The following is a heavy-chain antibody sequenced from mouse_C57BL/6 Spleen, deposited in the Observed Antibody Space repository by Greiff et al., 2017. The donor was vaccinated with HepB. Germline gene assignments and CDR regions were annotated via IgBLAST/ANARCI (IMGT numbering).Heavy chain of an antibody. J-gene: IGHJ1*03. V-gene: IGHV5-17*01. D-gene: IGHD1-1*01. CDR1: GFTFSDYG. CDR3: ASLTTVVAPPWYFDV. CDR2: ISSGSSTI. Sequence: EVQRVESGGGLVKPGGSLKLSCAASGFTFSDYGMHWVRQAPEKGLEWVAYISSGSSTIYYADTVKGRFTISRDNAKNTLFLQMTSLRSEDTAMYYCASLTTVVAPPWYFDVWGTGTTVTVSS.